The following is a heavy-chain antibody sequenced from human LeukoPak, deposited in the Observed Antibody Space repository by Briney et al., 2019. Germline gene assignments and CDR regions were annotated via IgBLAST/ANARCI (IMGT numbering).Heavy chain of an antibody. CDR2: IKQDGSEK. D-gene: IGHD3-9*01. Sequence: PGGSLRLSCAASGFTFSRYWMNWVRQAPGKGLEWVANIKQDGSEKYYVDSVKGRFTISRDNAKNSLYLQMNSLRAEDTAVYYCAKDRGDILTGYYVWGQGTLVTVSS. CDR1: GFTFSRYW. CDR3: AKDRGDILTGYYV. J-gene: IGHJ4*02. V-gene: IGHV3-7*03.